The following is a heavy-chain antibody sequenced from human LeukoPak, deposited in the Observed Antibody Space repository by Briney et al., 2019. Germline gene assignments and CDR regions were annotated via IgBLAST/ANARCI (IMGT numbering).Heavy chain of an antibody. CDR1: GFTFSSYW. J-gene: IGHJ4*02. Sequence: GGSLRLSCAASGFTFSSYWMSWVRQAPGKGLEWVANIKQDGSGKYYVDSVKGRFTISRDNAKNSLYLQMNSLRAEDTAVYYCARENCGGDCYIPYYFDYWGQGTLVTVSS. D-gene: IGHD2-21*02. CDR2: IKQDGSGK. V-gene: IGHV3-7*01. CDR3: ARENCGGDCYIPYYFDY.